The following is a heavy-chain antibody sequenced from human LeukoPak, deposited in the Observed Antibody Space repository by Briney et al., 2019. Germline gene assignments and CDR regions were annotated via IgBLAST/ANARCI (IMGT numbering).Heavy chain of an antibody. Sequence: GGSLRLSCAASGFTFSSYNMNWVRQAPGKGLEWISYISLSTTSIYYADSVKGRFTISRDNSKNTLYLQMNSLRAEDTAVYYCARDYYYGSGSHYWGQGTLVTVSS. V-gene: IGHV3-48*01. CDR2: ISLSTTSI. J-gene: IGHJ4*02. CDR3: ARDYYYGSGSHY. CDR1: GFTFSSYN. D-gene: IGHD3-10*01.